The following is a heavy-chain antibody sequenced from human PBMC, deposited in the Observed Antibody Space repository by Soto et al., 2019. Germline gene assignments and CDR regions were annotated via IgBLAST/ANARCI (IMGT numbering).Heavy chain of an antibody. J-gene: IGHJ5*02. CDR3: ARHPSDFWFDP. CDR2: IYYSGST. D-gene: IGHD2-21*02. V-gene: IGHV4-39*01. CDR1: GGSISSSSYF. Sequence: PSETLSLTCSVSGGSISSSSYFWGWIRQPPGKGLEWIGGIYYSGSTYYNPSLKSRVTVSVDTSKNQFSLKLSSVTAADTAVYYCARHPSDFWFDPWGQGTLVTAPQ.